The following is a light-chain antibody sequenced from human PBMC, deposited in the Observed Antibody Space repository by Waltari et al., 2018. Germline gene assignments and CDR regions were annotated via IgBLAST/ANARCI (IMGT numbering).Light chain of an antibody. CDR1: RRDVASPAW. CDR3: CSCAGTDTFWV. CDR2: DVS. J-gene: IGLJ3*02. Sequence: QSALTQPRSVSGSPGQSVTISCTGPRRDVASPAWLSWYQHHPGKAPKLMIYDVSARPSGVPDRFSGSQSGNTASLIISGLQADDEADYYCCSCAGTDTFWVFGGGTKLTVL. V-gene: IGLV2-11*01.